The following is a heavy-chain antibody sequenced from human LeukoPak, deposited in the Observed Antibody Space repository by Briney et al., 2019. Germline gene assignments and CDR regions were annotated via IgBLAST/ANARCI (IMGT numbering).Heavy chain of an antibody. V-gene: IGHV3-21*04. CDR3: ARNHHNSGGRCDF. Sequence: GGSLRLSCAASGFTFSSYSMNWVRQAPGKGLEWVSSISSSSSYIYYADSVKGRFTISRDNAKNSLYLQMNSLRADDTAVYYCARNHHNSGGRCDFWGQGTLVTVSS. J-gene: IGHJ4*02. D-gene: IGHD2-15*01. CDR2: ISSSSSYI. CDR1: GFTFSSYS.